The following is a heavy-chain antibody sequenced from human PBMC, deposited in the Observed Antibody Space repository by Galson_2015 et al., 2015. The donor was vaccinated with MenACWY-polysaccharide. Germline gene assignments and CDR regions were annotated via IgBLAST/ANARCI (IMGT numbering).Heavy chain of an antibody. CDR2: IFHSGTT. CDR1: DSSIRSGYF. J-gene: IGHJ4*02. CDR3: ARVEKYSGSFYILY. V-gene: IGHV4-38-2*01. Sequence: ETLSLTCAVSDSSIRSGYFWGWLRPPPGQGLEWIASIFHSGTTYYNPSLKSRVTISVDTSKNQFSLKLSSVTAADTAVYYCARVEKYSGSFYILYWGQGTLVTVSS. D-gene: IGHD1-26*01.